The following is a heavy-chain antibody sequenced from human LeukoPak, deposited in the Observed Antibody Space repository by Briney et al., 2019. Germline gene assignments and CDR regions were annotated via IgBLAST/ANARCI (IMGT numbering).Heavy chain of an antibody. D-gene: IGHD2-2*01. Sequence: SGTLSLTCAVYGGSFSGYYWSWIRQPPGKGLEWIGEINHSGSTNYNPSLKSRVTISVDTSKNQFSLKLSSVTAADTAVYYCARGMVPAATLDYWGQGTLVTVSS. CDR3: ARGMVPAATLDY. J-gene: IGHJ4*02. CDR1: GGSFSGYY. CDR2: INHSGST. V-gene: IGHV4-34*01.